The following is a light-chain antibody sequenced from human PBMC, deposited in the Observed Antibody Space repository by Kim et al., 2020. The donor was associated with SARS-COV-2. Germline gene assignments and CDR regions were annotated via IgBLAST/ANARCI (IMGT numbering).Light chain of an antibody. CDR3: QQRST. CDR1: QVISTS. CDR2: DAS. J-gene: IGKJ2*01. Sequence: PTYLSAAVRDRVTITRQASQVISTSVNSYQQKPGKAPKLLIYDASNLETGVPSRVSGSGSGTDFTFTISTLQPEDIATYYCQQRSTLGQGTKVEI. V-gene: IGKV1-33*01.